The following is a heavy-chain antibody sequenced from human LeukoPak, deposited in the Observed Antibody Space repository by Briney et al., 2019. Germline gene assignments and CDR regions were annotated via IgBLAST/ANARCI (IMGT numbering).Heavy chain of an antibody. Sequence: ASVKVSCKASGYTFTGYYMHWVRQAPGQGLEWMGWINPNSGGTNYAQKFQGRVTMTRDTSISTAYMELSSLRSEDTAVYYCARNQLNDAFDIWGQGTMVTVSS. J-gene: IGHJ3*02. CDR2: INPNSGGT. V-gene: IGHV1-2*02. CDR1: GYTFTGYY. D-gene: IGHD2-2*01. CDR3: ARNQLNDAFDI.